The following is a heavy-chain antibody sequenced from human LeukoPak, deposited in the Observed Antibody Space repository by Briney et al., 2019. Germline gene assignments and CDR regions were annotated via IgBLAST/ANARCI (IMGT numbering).Heavy chain of an antibody. D-gene: IGHD2-21*01. CDR1: GFSFSSYS. V-gene: IGHV3-48*04. Sequence: GGSLRLSCAASGFSFSSYSMNWVRQAPGKGLEWVSYISTSSTTIYYADSVKGRFTISRDNAKNSLYLQMNSLTTEDTALYYCAKVGSSGSVIRAAEDYWGQGTLVTVSS. CDR3: AKVGSSGSVIRAAEDY. J-gene: IGHJ4*02. CDR2: ISTSSTTI.